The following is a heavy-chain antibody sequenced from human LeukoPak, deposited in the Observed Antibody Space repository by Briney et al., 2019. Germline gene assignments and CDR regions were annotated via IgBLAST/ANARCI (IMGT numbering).Heavy chain of an antibody. CDR2: ISWNSGSI. Sequence: GGSLRLSCAASGFTFDDYAMHWVRQAPGKGLEWVSGISWNSGSIGYADSVKGRFTISRDNAKNSLYLQMNSLRAEDTALYYCARGASYWGQGTLVTVSS. D-gene: IGHD3-16*01. CDR3: ARGASY. V-gene: IGHV3-9*01. J-gene: IGHJ4*02. CDR1: GFTFDDYA.